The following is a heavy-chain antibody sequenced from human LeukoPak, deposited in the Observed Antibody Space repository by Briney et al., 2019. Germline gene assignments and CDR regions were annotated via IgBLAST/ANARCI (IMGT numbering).Heavy chain of an antibody. CDR1: GFSITNNW. V-gene: IGHV3-74*01. D-gene: IGHD1-26*01. Sequence: PGGSLRLSCAASGFSITNNWMYWVRQAPGRGLVWVSRIKNDERTAVYAGSVKGRFTICRDNARNTPFLQMNSLRAEDTAVYYCATVFKGSSLQDYWGQGTLVTVSS. J-gene: IGHJ4*02. CDR3: ATVFKGSSLQDY. CDR2: IKNDERTA.